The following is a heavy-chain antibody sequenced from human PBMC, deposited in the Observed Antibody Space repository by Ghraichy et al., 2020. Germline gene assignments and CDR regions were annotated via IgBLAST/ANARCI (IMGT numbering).Heavy chain of an antibody. CDR3: ARQGGIAARDNWFDP. J-gene: IGHJ5*02. Sequence: GESLNISCKGSGYSFTSYWIGWVRQMPGKGLEWMGIIYPGDSDTRYSPSFQGQVTISADKSISTAYLQWSSLKASDTAMYYCARQGGIAARDNWFDPWGQGTLVTVSS. CDR1: GYSFTSYW. V-gene: IGHV5-51*01. CDR2: IYPGDSDT. D-gene: IGHD6-6*01.